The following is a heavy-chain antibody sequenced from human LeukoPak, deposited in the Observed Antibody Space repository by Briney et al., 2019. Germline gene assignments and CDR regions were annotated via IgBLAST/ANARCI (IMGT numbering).Heavy chain of an antibody. J-gene: IGHJ4*02. V-gene: IGHV3-23*01. D-gene: IGHD6-13*01. CDR1: GFTFSSHA. CDR3: AKSLEYSSSWYYFDY. Sequence: PGGSLRLSCAASGFTFSSHAMSWVRQAPGKGLEWVSGISGSGDSTYYADSVKGRFTISRDKSKNTLFLQVNSLRAEDTAVYYCAKSLEYSSSWYYFDYWGQGTLVTVSS. CDR2: ISGSGDST.